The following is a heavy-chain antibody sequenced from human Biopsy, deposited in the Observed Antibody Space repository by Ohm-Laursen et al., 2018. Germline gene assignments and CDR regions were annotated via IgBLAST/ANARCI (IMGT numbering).Heavy chain of an antibody. CDR1: GDAFLGYY. D-gene: IGHD3-22*01. V-gene: IGHV1-2*02. CDR3: ARDRGYYSDRTVPGYFDL. CDR2: IYPNSGDT. Sequence: SVKVSCKASGDAFLGYYLHWVRQAPGQGLEWMGSIYPNSGDTDFAQKFQGRVSMTRDTSVSTAYLELSSLRSDDTAIYYCARDRGYYSDRTVPGYFDLWGRGTLVTVSS. J-gene: IGHJ2*01.